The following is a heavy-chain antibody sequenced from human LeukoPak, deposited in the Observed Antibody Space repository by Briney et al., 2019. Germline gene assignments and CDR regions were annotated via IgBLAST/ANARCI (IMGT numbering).Heavy chain of an antibody. J-gene: IGHJ4*02. CDR2: ISGSGGST. CDR1: GFTFSSYG. V-gene: IGHV3-23*01. CDR3: AKGSYGSGSYSDY. Sequence: GGSLRLSCAASGFTFSSYGMSWVRQAPGKGLEWVSAISGSGGSTYYAGSVKGRFTVSRDNAKNSLYLQMNSPRAEDTALYYCAKGSYGSGSYSDYWGQGTLVTVSS. D-gene: IGHD3-10*01.